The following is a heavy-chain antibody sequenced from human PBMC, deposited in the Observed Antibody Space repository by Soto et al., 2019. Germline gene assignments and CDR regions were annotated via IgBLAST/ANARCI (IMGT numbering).Heavy chain of an antibody. Sequence: QVQLQESGPGLVKPSETLSLTCTVSGGSVSRGSYYWSWIRQPPGKGLEWIGYIYYSGSTSYNPSLKSRVTISVDTSKNQFSLNLSSVTAADTAVYYCARHYQALENWGQGTLVTVSS. CDR3: ARHYQALEN. D-gene: IGHD2-2*01. J-gene: IGHJ1*01. CDR2: IYYSGST. V-gene: IGHV4-61*01. CDR1: GGSVSRGSYY.